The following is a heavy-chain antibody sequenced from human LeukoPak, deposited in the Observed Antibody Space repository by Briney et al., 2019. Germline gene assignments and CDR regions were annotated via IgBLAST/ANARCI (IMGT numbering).Heavy chain of an antibody. CDR2: ISSSSSYI. V-gene: IGHV3-21*01. D-gene: IGHD3-22*01. CDR1: GFTFSSYS. CDR3: AREITTSYYYDSSGYIDY. Sequence: GRSLRLSCAASGFTFSSYSMNWVRQAPGKGLEWVSSISSSSSYIYYADSVKGRFTISRDNAKNSLYLQMDSLRAEDTAVYYCAREITTSYYYDSSGYIDYWGQGTLVTVSS. J-gene: IGHJ4*02.